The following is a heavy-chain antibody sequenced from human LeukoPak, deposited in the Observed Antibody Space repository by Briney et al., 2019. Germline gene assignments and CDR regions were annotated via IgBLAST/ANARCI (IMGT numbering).Heavy chain of an antibody. CDR2: IIPIFGTA. V-gene: IGHV1-69*05. D-gene: IGHD6-19*01. J-gene: IGHJ4*02. Sequence: GASVKVSCKASGGTFSSYAISWVRQAPGQGLEWMGGIIPIFGTANYAQKFQGRVTITTDESTSTAYMELSSLRSEDTAVYYCAKDEGSGLDYWGQGTLVTVSS. CDR1: GGTFSSYA. CDR3: AKDEGSGLDY.